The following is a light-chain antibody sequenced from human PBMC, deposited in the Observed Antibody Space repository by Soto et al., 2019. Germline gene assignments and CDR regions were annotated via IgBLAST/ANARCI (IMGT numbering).Light chain of an antibody. Sequence: QSALTQPASVSGSPGQSITISCTGTSSDVGAYNYVSWYQQHSGKAPTLIIYKVSNRPSGISNRFSGSKSGNTASLTISGLRTEDEADYYCCSYTSSTTHVFGTGTKVTVL. V-gene: IGLV2-14*01. CDR2: KVS. J-gene: IGLJ1*01. CDR3: CSYTSSTTHV. CDR1: SSDVGAYNY.